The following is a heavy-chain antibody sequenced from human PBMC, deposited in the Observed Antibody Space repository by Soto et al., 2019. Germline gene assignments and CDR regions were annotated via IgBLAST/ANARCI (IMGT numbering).Heavy chain of an antibody. V-gene: IGHV1-8*01. CDR3: ARGPRNWGVDY. J-gene: IGHJ4*02. CDR1: GYTFTSYD. D-gene: IGHD7-27*01. CDR2: MNPNSGNT. Sequence: QVQLVQSGAEVKKPGASVKVSCKAAGYTFTSYDINWVRQATGQGFEWMGWMNPNSGNTGYAQKFQGRVTLTRDTSISTAFMELSSLRYEDTAVYYCARGPRNWGVDYWGQGTLVTVSS.